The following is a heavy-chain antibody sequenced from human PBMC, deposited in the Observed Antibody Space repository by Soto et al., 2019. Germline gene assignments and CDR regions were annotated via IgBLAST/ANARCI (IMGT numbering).Heavy chain of an antibody. J-gene: IGHJ4*02. CDR3: ASRPSVLGVPAVDY. D-gene: IGHD2-2*01. CDR2: INPNSGVT. CDR1: GYTFTGYY. Sequence: ASVKVSCKASGYTFTGYYMHWVRQAPGQGLEWMGWINPNSGVTNYAQKFQGRVTMTRDTSISTAYMELSRLRSDDTAVYYCASRPSVLGVPAVDYWGKGPLVTVS. V-gene: IGHV1-2*02.